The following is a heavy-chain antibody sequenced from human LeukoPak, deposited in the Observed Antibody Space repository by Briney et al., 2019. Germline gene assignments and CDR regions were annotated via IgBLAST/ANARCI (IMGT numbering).Heavy chain of an antibody. CDR3: ARGPSYYI. D-gene: IGHD3-10*01. V-gene: IGHV4-34*01. Sequence: SETLSLTCAVYGGSFSGYYWSWIRQPPGKGLEWIGEINHSGSTNYNPSLKSRVTISVDTSKNQFSLKLSSVTAADTAVYYCARGPSYYIWGQGTMVTVSS. CDR2: INHSGST. J-gene: IGHJ3*02. CDR1: GGSFSGYY.